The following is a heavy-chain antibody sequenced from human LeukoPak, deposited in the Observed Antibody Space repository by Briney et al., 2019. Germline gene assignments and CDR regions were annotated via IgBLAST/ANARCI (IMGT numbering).Heavy chain of an antibody. D-gene: IGHD3-10*01. CDR1: GFTFVTYS. CDR2: ISSSSSYI. V-gene: IGHV3-21*01. Sequence: GGALRLSCAASGFTFVTYSMNWVRQAPGKGLEWVSSISSSSSYIYYADSVKGRFTISRDNAKNSLFLQMSSLRAEDTAVYYCARDAMVRGVLIDYWGQGTLVTVSS. J-gene: IGHJ4*02. CDR3: ARDAMVRGVLIDY.